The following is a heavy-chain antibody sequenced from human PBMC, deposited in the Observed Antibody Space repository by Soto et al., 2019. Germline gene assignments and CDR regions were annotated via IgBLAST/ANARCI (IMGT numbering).Heavy chain of an antibody. D-gene: IGHD1-1*01. V-gene: IGHV2-5*02. CDR3: AHRVGLQGNWNGGYFDF. CDR2: IYWDDDK. Sequence: QVTLEESGPTRMKPTQTLTLTCTFSGFSLATSGVGVGWVRQPPGKALERLALIYWDDDKRYSPSLRSRLTVTKDTSRNQVVLTMTNMDPVDTATYYCAHRVGLQGNWNGGYFDFWGQGALVTVSS. CDR1: GFSLATSGVG. J-gene: IGHJ4*02.